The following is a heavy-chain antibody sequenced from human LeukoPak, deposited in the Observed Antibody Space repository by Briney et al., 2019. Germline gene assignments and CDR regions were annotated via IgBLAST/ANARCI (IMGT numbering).Heavy chain of an antibody. CDR1: GFTFSSYW. CDR3: AKDFYGYSYGSDY. Sequence: GGSLRLSCVASGFTFSSYWMHWVRQDPRKGLVWVSRISGDGRNINYADSVKGRFTISRDNSKNTLYLQMNSLRAEDTAVYYCAKDFYGYSYGSDYWGQGTLVTVSS. CDR2: ISGDGRNI. V-gene: IGHV3-74*01. D-gene: IGHD5-18*01. J-gene: IGHJ4*02.